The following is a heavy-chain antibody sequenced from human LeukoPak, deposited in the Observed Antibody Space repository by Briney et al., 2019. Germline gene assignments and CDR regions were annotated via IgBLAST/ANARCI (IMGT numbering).Heavy chain of an antibody. CDR3: AGHHQAYSRTY. D-gene: IGHD6-13*01. CDR2: MSTDGYYT. CDR1: DFPFGINN. Sequence: GKSLRLSCAASDFPFGINNMHWVRQAPGKGLVWVSRMSTDGYYTTYADSVKGRFTISRDNAKDTLYLQMNSLRAEDTAVYYCAGHHQAYSRTYWGQGTLVTVSS. J-gene: IGHJ4*02. V-gene: IGHV3-74*01.